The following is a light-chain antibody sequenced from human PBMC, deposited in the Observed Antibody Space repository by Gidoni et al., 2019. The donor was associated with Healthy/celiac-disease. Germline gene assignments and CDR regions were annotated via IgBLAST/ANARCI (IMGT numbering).Light chain of an antibody. Sequence: EIVMTQSPATLSVSPGERATLSCRASQSVSSNLAWYQQKPGQAPRLLIYGASTRATGIPARFRGSGSGTEFTLTISSLQSEDFAVYYCQQYNNWPPYTFXXXTKLEIK. CDR3: QQYNNWPPYT. V-gene: IGKV3-15*01. CDR2: GAS. CDR1: QSVSSN. J-gene: IGKJ2*01.